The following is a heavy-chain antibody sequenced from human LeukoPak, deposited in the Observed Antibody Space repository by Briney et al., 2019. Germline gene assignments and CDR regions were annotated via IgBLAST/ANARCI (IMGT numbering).Heavy chain of an antibody. CDR3: ARHGGTVTSAFDI. V-gene: IGHV5-10-1*01. CDR1: GYSFTSYW. CDR2: IDPSDSYT. J-gene: IGHJ3*02. D-gene: IGHD4-17*01. Sequence: GEPLKISCKGSGYSFTSYWISWVRQMPGKGLEWMGRIDPSDSYTNYSPSFQGHVTISADKSISTAYLQWSSLKASDTAMYYCARHGGTVTSAFDIWGQGTMVTVSS.